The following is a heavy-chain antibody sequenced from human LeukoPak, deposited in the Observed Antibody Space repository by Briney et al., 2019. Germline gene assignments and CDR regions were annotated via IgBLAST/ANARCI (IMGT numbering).Heavy chain of an antibody. CDR3: ARDPRKDAFDI. CDR2: INHSGST. Sequence: SETLSLTCAVYGGSFSGYYWSWIRKPPGKGLEWIGEINHSGSTNYNPSLKSRVTISVDTSKNQFSLKLSSVTAADTAVYYCARDPRKDAFDIWGQGTMVTVSS. CDR1: GGSFSGYY. J-gene: IGHJ3*02. V-gene: IGHV4-34*01.